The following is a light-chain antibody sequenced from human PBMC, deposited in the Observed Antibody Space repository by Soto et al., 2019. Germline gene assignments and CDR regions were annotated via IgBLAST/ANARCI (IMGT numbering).Light chain of an antibody. V-gene: IGKV3D-15*01. Sequence: EILMTQSPATLSLSPGERATLSCRASRSVSSRFACYQQKPGQGPTPLMYDTSTRATGVPASFSGSGFGTDVTLTITSLQSEAFAVYSCQQYHSWPGTFGPGTKVAIE. J-gene: IGKJ1*01. CDR1: RSVSSR. CDR2: DTS. CDR3: QQYHSWPGT.